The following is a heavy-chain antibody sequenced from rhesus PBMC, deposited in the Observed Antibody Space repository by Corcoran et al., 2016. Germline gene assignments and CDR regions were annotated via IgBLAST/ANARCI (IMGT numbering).Heavy chain of an antibody. CDR2: NNPKTGGT. V-gene: IGHV1-138*01. CDR3: EGDPRSV. J-gene: IGHJ4*01. CDR1: GYTFTDYY. Sequence: QVQLVQSGAEVKKPGSSVKVSCKASGYTFTDYYMHWVRQAPGQGLELEGENNPKTGGTKEEQKFQGRVTMTRDTSTSTAYMELSSLRSEDTAVYYCEGDPRSVWGQGVLVTVSS. D-gene: IGHD2-15*01.